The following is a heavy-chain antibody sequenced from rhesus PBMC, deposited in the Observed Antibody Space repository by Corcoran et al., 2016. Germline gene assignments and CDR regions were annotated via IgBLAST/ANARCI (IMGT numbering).Heavy chain of an antibody. CDR1: GYSISSGYY. CDR3: ASWNYNIWSRGLDS. V-gene: IGHV4S14*01. CDR2: IYGSGGIN. D-gene: IGHD3-3*01. J-gene: IGHJ6*01. Sequence: QVQLQESGPGLVKPSETLSLPCAVSGYSISSGYYWGWIRQPPGQGLEGIGSIYGSGGINYPTPSLKCRGTLSVGTSKTRFSLKLSSVTAADTAVYYCASWNYNIWSRGLDSWGQGVVVTVSS.